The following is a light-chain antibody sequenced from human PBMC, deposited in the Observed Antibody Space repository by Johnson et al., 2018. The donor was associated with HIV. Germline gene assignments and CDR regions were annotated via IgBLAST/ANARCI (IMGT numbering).Light chain of an antibody. CDR1: SSNIGNNY. J-gene: IGLJ1*01. Sequence: QSVLTQPPSVPAAPGKKVTISCSGSSSNIGNNYVSWYQQLPGTAPKLLIYENNKRPSGIPDRFSGSKSGTSATLGITGLQTGDEADYYCGTWDTSLSAGVFGTGNKVTVL. V-gene: IGLV1-51*02. CDR3: GTWDTSLSAGV. CDR2: ENN.